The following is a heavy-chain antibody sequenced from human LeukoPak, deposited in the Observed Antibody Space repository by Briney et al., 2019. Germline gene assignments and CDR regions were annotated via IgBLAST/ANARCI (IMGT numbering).Heavy chain of an antibody. Sequence: GGSLRLSCAASGFTFSSYAMHWVRQAPGKGLEWVAVISYDGSNKYYADSVKGRFTISRVNSKNTLYLQMNSLRAEDTAVYYCAREFSYYDSSGYFDYWGQGTLVTVSS. CDR1: GFTFSSYA. CDR3: AREFSYYDSSGYFDY. D-gene: IGHD3-22*01. CDR2: ISYDGSNK. J-gene: IGHJ4*02. V-gene: IGHV3-30-3*01.